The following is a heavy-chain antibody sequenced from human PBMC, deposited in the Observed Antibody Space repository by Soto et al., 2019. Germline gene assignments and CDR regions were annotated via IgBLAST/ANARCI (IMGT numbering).Heavy chain of an antibody. D-gene: IGHD6-13*01. J-gene: IGHJ4*02. V-gene: IGHV4-4*02. CDR1: GASASSTYW. Sequence: SETLSLTCAVSGASASSTYWWSWVRQPPGKGPEWIGEINHRGSANYNPSLKSRVTMSLDISKSQFSLRLTSVTAADTAVYFCARYNAASGTYYFDYWGRGALVTVSS. CDR3: ARYNAASGTYYFDY. CDR2: INHRGSA.